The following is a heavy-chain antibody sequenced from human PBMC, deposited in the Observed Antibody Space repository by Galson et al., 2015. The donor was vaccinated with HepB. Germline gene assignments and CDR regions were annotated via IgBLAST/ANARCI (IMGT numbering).Heavy chain of an antibody. J-gene: IGHJ4*02. D-gene: IGHD5-12*01. Sequence: SVKVSCKASGYTFTSYAMNWVRQAPGQGLEWMGWINTNTGNPTYAQGFTGRFVFSLDTSVSTAYLQISSLKAEDTAVYYCARDPSGYDTDSFDYWGQGTLVTVSS. CDR2: INTNTGNP. V-gene: IGHV7-4-1*02. CDR3: ARDPSGYDTDSFDY. CDR1: GYTFTSYA.